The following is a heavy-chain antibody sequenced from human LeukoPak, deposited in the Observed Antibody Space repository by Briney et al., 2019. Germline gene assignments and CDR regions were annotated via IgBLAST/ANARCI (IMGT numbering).Heavy chain of an antibody. CDR2: ISGSGGIT. Sequence: GGSLRLSCAASGFTFSSYAMSWVRQAPGKGLEWVSGISGSGGITYYTDSVKGRFTISRDNSKNTLYLQMNCLRAEDTAIFYCAKDSNIAASGIIDYWGQGTLVTVSS. CDR1: GFTFSSYA. CDR3: AKDSNIAASGIIDY. J-gene: IGHJ4*02. V-gene: IGHV3-23*01. D-gene: IGHD6-13*01.